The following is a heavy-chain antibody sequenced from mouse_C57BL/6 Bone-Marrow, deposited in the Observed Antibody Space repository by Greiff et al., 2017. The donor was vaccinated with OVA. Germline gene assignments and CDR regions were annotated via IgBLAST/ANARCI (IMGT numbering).Heavy chain of an antibody. V-gene: IGHV2-6*03. CDR3: ARSETYCDYAWFAY. CDR2: IWSDGST. D-gene: IGHD2-4*01. Sequence: VQLQQSGPGLVASSQSLSITCTVSGFLLTIYGVHWVRQPPGKGLEWLVVIWSDGSTTYNSALKSRLSISKDNSKSQVFLKMNSLQTDDTAMYCCARSETYCDYAWFAYWGQRTLVTVTA. CDR1: GFLLTIYG. J-gene: IGHJ3*01.